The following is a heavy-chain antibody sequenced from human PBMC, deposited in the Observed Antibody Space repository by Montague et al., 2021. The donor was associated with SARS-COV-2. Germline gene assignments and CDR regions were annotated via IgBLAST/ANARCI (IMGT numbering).Heavy chain of an antibody. V-gene: IGHV3-48*03. J-gene: IGHJ6*02. CDR3: ARVLVVTYYGMDV. D-gene: IGHD3-22*01. CDR1: GFTFSSYE. Sequence: SLRLSCAASGFTFSSYEMNWVRQAPGKGLEWVSYISSSGSTIYYADSVKGRFTISRGNAKNSLYLQMNSLRAEDTAVYYCARVLVVTYYGMDVWGQGTTATVSS. CDR2: ISSSGSTI.